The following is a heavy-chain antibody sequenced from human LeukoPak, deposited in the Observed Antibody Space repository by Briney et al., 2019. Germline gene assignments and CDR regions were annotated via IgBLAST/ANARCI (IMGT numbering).Heavy chain of an antibody. CDR3: ARGLDASMETAYDY. CDR2: IIPIFGTS. Sequence: ASVKVSCKASGGSFNAYAISRVRPAPGQALEWMGGIIPIFGTSNYAQKSQGRVTISTYESTSTAYMEVSSLRSEDTAIYYCARGLDASMETAYDYWGQGTLVTVSS. D-gene: IGHD5-18*01. CDR1: GGSFNAYA. J-gene: IGHJ4*02. V-gene: IGHV1-69*05.